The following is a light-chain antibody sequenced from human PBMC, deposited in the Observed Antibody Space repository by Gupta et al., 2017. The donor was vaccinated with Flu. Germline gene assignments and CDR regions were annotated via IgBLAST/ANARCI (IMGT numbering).Light chain of an antibody. J-gene: IGLJ3*02. Sequence: QSVLTQPPSASGTPGQRVTISCSGSSSNIGSNYVYWYQQLPGTAPKHLIYRNNQRPSGGPYRFSGPKSGTSASLAISGLRSEDEADYYCAAWDDSLSGGVFGGGTKLTVL. CDR1: SSNIGSNY. V-gene: IGLV1-47*01. CDR2: RNN. CDR3: AAWDDSLSGGV.